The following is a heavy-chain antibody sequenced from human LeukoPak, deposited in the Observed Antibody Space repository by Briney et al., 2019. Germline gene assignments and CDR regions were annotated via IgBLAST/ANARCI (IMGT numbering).Heavy chain of an antibody. D-gene: IGHD6-19*01. J-gene: IGHJ4*02. CDR3: AKDEVAGYY. V-gene: IGHV3-30*02. CDR2: IRFDGTNK. Sequence: PGGSLRLSCTASGFTFSHYGMHWVRQAPGKGPEWITFIRFDGTNKYYAESVKGRFTISRDNSKNTMYLQMNSLRAEDTAVYYCAKDEVAGYYWGQGTLVTVSS. CDR1: GFTFSHYG.